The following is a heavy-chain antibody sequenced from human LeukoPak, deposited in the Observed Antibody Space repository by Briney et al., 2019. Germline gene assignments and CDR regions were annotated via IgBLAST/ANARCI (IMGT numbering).Heavy chain of an antibody. CDR2: IYYTGST. D-gene: IGHD3-22*01. Sequence: SETLSLTCTVSGGSISSSTSYWGWIRQPPGKGLDWIASIYYTGSTFYNPSLKSRVTISVDTSKNQFSLNLTSVTAADTAVYFCARHRDYYDTWGHGTLVTVSS. CDR3: ARHRDYYDT. V-gene: IGHV4-39*01. CDR1: GGSISSSTSY. J-gene: IGHJ4*01.